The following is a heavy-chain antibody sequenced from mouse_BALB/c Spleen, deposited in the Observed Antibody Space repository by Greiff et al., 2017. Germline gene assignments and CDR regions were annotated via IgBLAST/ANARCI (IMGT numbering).Heavy chain of an antibody. V-gene: IGHV1-7*01. D-gene: IGHD2-3*01. Sequence: VQLQQSGAELAKPGASVTMSCKASGYTFTSYWRHWVKQRPGQGLEWIGYINPSTGYTEYNQKFKDKATLTADKSSSTAYMQLSSLTSEDAAVYYCARGGGYSGWYFDVWGAGTTVTVSS. J-gene: IGHJ1*01. CDR1: GYTFTSYW. CDR2: INPSTGYT. CDR3: ARGGGYSGWYFDV.